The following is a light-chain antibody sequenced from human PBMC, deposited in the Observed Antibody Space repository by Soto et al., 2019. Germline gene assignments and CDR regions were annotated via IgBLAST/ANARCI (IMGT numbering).Light chain of an antibody. CDR2: EVA. J-gene: IGLJ1*01. CDR1: SSDVGGHNY. V-gene: IGLV2-14*01. CDR3: SSFTTSSTLYV. Sequence: QSVLTQPASVSGAPRQSITGACTGRSSDVGGHNYVSGYQQHPGKAPKVMIYEVANRPAGISNRFSGSKSGTTASLTISGLQAEDEADYYCSSFTTSSTLYVFGTGTKVTVL.